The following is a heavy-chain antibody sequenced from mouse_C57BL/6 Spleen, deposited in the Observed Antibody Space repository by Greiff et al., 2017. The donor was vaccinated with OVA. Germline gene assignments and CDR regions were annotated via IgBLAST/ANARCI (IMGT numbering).Heavy chain of an antibody. CDR3: AREEKGNAMDD. Sequence: QVQLQQSGPELVKPGASVKISCKASGYAFSSSWMNWVKQRPGKGLEWIGRIYPGDGDTNYNGKFKGKATLTADKSSSTAYMQLSSLTSEDSAVYCCAREEKGNAMDDWGQGTSVTVSS. CDR2: IYPGDGDT. J-gene: IGHJ4*01. V-gene: IGHV1-82*01. CDR1: GYAFSSSW.